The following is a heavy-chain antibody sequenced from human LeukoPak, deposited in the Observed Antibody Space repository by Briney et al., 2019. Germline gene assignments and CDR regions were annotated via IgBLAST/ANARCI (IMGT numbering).Heavy chain of an antibody. Sequence: SETLSLTCTVSGGSISSYYWSWIRQPPGKGLEWIGYIYYSGSTNYNPSLKSRATISVDTSKNQFSLKLSSVTAADTAVYYCARQGGDYVFFDYWGQGTLVTVSS. CDR2: IYYSGST. D-gene: IGHD4-17*01. J-gene: IGHJ4*02. V-gene: IGHV4-59*08. CDR3: ARQGGDYVFFDY. CDR1: GGSISSYY.